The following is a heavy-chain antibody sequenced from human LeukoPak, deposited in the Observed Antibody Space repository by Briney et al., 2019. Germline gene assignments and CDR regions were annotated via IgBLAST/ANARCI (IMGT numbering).Heavy chain of an antibody. CDR1: GGSISSYY. CDR2: IYTSGST. J-gene: IGHJ3*02. D-gene: IGHD5-18*01. V-gene: IGHV4-4*07. Sequence: PSETLSLTCTVPGGSISSYYWSWIRQPAGKGLEWIGRIYTSGSTNYNPSLKSRVTISVDTSKNQFSLKLSSVTAADTAVYYCAGAQGAYSYVHDAFDMWGQGTMVTVSS. CDR3: AGAQGAYSYVHDAFDM.